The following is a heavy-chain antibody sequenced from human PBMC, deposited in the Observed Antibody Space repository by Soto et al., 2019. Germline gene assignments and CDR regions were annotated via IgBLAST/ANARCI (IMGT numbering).Heavy chain of an antibody. CDR2: IYHSGST. CDR1: GGSISSGGYS. CDR3: ARGTTVVTPFDY. V-gene: IGHV4-30-2*01. J-gene: IGHJ4*02. D-gene: IGHD4-17*01. Sequence: SETLSLTCAVSGGSISSGGYSWSWIRQPPGKGLEWIGYIYHSGSTYYNPSLKSRVTISVDRSKNQFSLKLSSVTAADTAVYYCARGTTVVTPFDYWGQGTLVTVSS.